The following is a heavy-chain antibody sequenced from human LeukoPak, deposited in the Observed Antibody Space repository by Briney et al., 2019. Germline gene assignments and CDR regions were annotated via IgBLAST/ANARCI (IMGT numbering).Heavy chain of an antibody. V-gene: IGHV1-8*03. J-gene: IGHJ5*02. CDR1: GYTFTSYD. CDR2: MNPNSGNT. CDR3: ARGRGMVPRSWFDP. D-gene: IGHD3-10*01. Sequence: ASVNVSCKASGYTFTSYDINWVRQATGQGLEWMGWMNPNSGNTGYAQKFQGRVTITRNTSISTAYMELSSLRSEDTAVYYCARGRGMVPRSWFDPWGQGTLVTVSS.